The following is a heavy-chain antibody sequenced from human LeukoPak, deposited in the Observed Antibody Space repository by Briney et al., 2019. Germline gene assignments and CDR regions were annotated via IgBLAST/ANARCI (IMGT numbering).Heavy chain of an antibody. V-gene: IGHV4-4*07. CDR2: IYTSGST. CDR1: GGSISSYY. CDR3: XXXXXXXXSGYRKGHPFDY. D-gene: IGHD3-22*01. J-gene: IGHJ4*02. Sequence: SETLSLTCTVSGGSISSYYWSWIRQPAGKGLEWIGRIYTSGSTNYNPSLKSRVTMSVDTSKNQFSLKLSSVTAAHTSVYYFXXXXXXXXSGYRKGHPFDYWGQGTLVTVSS.